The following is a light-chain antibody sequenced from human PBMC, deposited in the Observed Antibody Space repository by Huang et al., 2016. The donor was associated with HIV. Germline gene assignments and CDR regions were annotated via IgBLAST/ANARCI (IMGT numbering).Light chain of an antibody. V-gene: IGKV4-1*01. Sequence: DIVMTQSPDSLAVSLGERATINCKSSQSVLYSSNNKNYLAWYQQKPGQPPKRLIYWASTRESGVPDRVSGSGSGTDFTLTISSLQAEDVAVYYCQQYYSTPPTFGGGTKVEIK. J-gene: IGKJ4*01. CDR3: QQYYSTPPT. CDR2: WAS. CDR1: QSVLYSSNNKNY.